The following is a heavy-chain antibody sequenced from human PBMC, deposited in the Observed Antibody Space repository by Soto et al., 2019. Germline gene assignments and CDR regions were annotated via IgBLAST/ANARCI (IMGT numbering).Heavy chain of an antibody. D-gene: IGHD3-16*01. CDR2: IIPVFGTT. V-gene: IGHV1-69*01. J-gene: IGHJ4*02. CDR1: GGTLNSYT. Sequence: QVQLVQSGAEVKKPGSSVRVSCKASGGTLNSYTISWVRQAPGQGLEWMGGIIPVFGTTDYAQKCQGRVTITSDQSTGTAYVDLFSLRSEDTAIYYCSISNSYGRGDFWGQGTLVTVSS. CDR3: SISNSYGRGDF.